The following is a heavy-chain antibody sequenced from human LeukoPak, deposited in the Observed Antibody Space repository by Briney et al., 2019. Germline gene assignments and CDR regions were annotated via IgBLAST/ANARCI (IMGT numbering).Heavy chain of an antibody. CDR2: ISGSGGST. D-gene: IGHD2-21*02. CDR3: ASQYCGGDCYQFDY. V-gene: IGHV3-23*01. J-gene: IGHJ4*02. CDR1: GFTFSSYG. Sequence: GGSLRLSCAASGFTFSSYGMSWVRQAPGKGLEWVSAISGSGGSTYYADSVKGRFTISRDNSKNTLYLQMNSLRAEDTAVYFCASQYCGGDCYQFDYWGQGTLVTVSS.